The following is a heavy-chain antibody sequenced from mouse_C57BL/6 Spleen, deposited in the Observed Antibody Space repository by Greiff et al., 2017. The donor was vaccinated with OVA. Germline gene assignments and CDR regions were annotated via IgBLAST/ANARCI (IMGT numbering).Heavy chain of an antibody. CDR2: INPNNGGN. D-gene: IGHD3-1*01. J-gene: IGHJ4*01. CDR3: ARWHTLGGYAMDY. V-gene: IGHV1-22*01. CDR1: GYTFTDYN. Sequence: VQLQQSGPELVKPGASVKMSCKASGYTFTDYNMHWVKQSHGKSLEWIGYINPNNGGNSYNQKFKGKATLTVNKSSSTAYMELRSLTSEDSAVYYCARWHTLGGYAMDYWGQGTSVTVSS.